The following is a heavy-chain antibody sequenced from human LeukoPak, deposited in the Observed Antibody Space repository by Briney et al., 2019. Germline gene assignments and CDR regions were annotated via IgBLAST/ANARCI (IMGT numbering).Heavy chain of an antibody. V-gene: IGHV4-61*02. CDR1: GGSISSGSYY. J-gene: IGHJ4*02. CDR2: IYTSGST. Sequence: SETLSLTCTVSGGSISSGSYYWSWIRQPAGKGLEWIGRIYTSGSTYYNPSLKSRVTISVDTSKNQFSLKVSSVTAADTAVYYCATHSGYSYGLSDYWGQGTLVTVSS. D-gene: IGHD5-18*01. CDR3: ATHSGYSYGLSDY.